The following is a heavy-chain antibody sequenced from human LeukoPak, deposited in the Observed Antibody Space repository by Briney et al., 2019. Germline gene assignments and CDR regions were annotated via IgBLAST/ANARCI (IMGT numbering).Heavy chain of an antibody. J-gene: IGHJ6*03. D-gene: IGHD3-3*01. CDR1: GFTFSGSA. V-gene: IGHV3-73*01. Sequence: GGSLRLSCAASGFTFSGSAMHWVRQASGKGLEWVGRIRSKANSYATAYAASVKGRLTISRDDSKNTAYLQMNSLKTEDTAVYYCTPYYDFWSGYTYYMDVWGKGTTATVSS. CDR2: IRSKANSYAT. CDR3: TPYYDFWSGYTYYMDV.